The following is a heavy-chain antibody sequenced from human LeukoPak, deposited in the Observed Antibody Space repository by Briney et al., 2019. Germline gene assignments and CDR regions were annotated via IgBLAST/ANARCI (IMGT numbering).Heavy chain of an antibody. Sequence: GGSLRLSCAASGFTFSSYGMHWVRQAPGKGLEWVAVISYDGSNKYYADSVKGRFTISRDNSKNTLYLQMNSLRAEDTAVYYCAKDRKNKGPYGSGSYGLDYWGQGTLVTVSS. V-gene: IGHV3-30*18. J-gene: IGHJ4*02. CDR2: ISYDGSNK. CDR1: GFTFSSYG. CDR3: AKDRKNKGPYGSGSYGLDY. D-gene: IGHD3-10*01.